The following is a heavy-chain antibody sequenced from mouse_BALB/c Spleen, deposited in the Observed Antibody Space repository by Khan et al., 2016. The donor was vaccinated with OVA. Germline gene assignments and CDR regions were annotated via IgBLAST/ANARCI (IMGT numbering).Heavy chain of an antibody. D-gene: IGHD2-10*01. CDR3: ARPPYFSYMMDN. Sequence: QIQLVQSGPELKKPGETVKISCKASGHTFTKYGMNWVKQAPGKGLKWMGWINTYTGEPTYADDFNGRFAFSLETSASTAYLQINNLKNEDTATYFCARPPYFSYMMDNGGQGTSVTVSS. J-gene: IGHJ4*01. V-gene: IGHV9-3-1*01. CDR1: GHTFTKYG. CDR2: INTYTGEP.